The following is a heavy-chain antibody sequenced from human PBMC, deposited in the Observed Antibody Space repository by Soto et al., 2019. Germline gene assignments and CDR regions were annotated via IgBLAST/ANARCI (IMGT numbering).Heavy chain of an antibody. CDR2: IYYSGST. CDR1: GGSISSYY. CDR3: ARALDAWDI. J-gene: IGHJ3*02. Sequence: SETLSLTCTVSGGSISSYYWSWIRQPPGKGLEWIGYIYYSGSTNYNPSLKSRVTISVDTSKNQFSLKLSSVTAADTDVYYCARALDAWDIWGQGKTDT. V-gene: IGHV4-59*01.